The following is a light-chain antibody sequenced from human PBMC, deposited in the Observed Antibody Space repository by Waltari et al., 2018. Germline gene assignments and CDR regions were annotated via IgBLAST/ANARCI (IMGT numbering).Light chain of an antibody. Sequence: DIQLTQSPSFLSASVGDRVTITCQASQGIATFLTWYQLKPGKAPELLIYDASTLQTGVPSRFSASGSGTDFTLTISSLQPEDFATYYCQQFNTFPLTFGGGTKVEVK. J-gene: IGKJ4*01. CDR2: DAS. V-gene: IGKV1-9*01. CDR1: QGIATF. CDR3: QQFNTFPLT.